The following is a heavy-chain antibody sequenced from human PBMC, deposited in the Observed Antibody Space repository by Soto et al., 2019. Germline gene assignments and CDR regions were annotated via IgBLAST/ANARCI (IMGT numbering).Heavy chain of an antibody. Sequence: QVQLVESGGGVVQPGRSLRLSCAASGFTFSSYAMHWVRQAPGKGLEWVAVISYDGSNKYYADSVKGRFTISRDNSKNTLYLQMNSLRAEDTAVYYCARGLSRGYSYGYSLGYYGMDVWGQGTTVTVSS. CDR3: ARGLSRGYSYGYSLGYYGMDV. CDR2: ISYDGSNK. V-gene: IGHV3-30-3*01. D-gene: IGHD5-18*01. J-gene: IGHJ6*02. CDR1: GFTFSSYA.